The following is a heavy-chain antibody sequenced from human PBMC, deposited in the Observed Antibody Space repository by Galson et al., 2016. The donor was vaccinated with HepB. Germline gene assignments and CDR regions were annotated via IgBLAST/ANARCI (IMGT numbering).Heavy chain of an antibody. J-gene: IGHJ4*02. D-gene: IGHD6-19*01. Sequence: ETLSLTCTVSGGSFRSTYYYWGWIRQPPGKGLEWIGTIYYGGSTYYNPSLKSRVTISVDTSKNQFSLRLNSVTAADATVYYCATDPGSGVFDYWGQGTLVTVSS. CDR3: ATDPGSGVFDY. CDR1: GGSFRSTYYY. CDR2: IYYGGST. V-gene: IGHV4-39*02.